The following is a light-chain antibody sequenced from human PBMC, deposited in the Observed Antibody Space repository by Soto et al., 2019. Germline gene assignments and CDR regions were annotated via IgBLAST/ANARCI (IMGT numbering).Light chain of an antibody. CDR2: TVS. Sequence: IQMTQSPSSVSASVGDRVTITCRASQDISTWLAWYQQKPGKAPKSLIYTVSTLQSGVPSRFGGSGSGTEFSLTISSLQPEDFATYYCQQYYSYPITFGQGTRLEI. J-gene: IGKJ5*01. V-gene: IGKV1D-16*01. CDR3: QQYYSYPIT. CDR1: QDISTW.